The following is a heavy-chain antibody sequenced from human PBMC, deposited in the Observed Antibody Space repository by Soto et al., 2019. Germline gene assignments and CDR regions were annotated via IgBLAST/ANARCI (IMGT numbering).Heavy chain of an antibody. CDR3: ARREVPWLLHVD. V-gene: IGHV5-51*01. CDR1: CYSFTRYW. D-gene: IGHD5-12*01. CDR2: IYPGDSNT. Sequence: PGEALTISSNRCCYSFTRYWIGWVRQMPGKGLEWMGIIYPGDSNTRYSPSFQGQITISADNSISTSYLLWSSLTAADTAMYCSARREVPWLLHVDWGHGSLVTVSS. J-gene: IGHJ4*01.